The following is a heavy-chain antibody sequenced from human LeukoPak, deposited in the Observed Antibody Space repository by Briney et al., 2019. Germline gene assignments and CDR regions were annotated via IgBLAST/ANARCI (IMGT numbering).Heavy chain of an antibody. CDR3: ARTPGDTAMVPPNYFDY. CDR1: GGSISSGDYY. D-gene: IGHD5-18*01. CDR2: IYYSGST. Sequence: SQTLSLTCTVFGGSISSGDYYWSWIRQPPGTGLEWIGYIYYSGSTYYNPSLKSRVTISVDTSKNQFSLKLSSVTAADTAVYYCARTPGDTAMVPPNYFDYWGQGTLVTVSS. J-gene: IGHJ4*02. V-gene: IGHV4-30-4*01.